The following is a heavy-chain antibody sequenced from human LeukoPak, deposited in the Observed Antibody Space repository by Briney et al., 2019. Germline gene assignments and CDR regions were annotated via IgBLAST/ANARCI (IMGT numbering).Heavy chain of an antibody. CDR3: ARNGDYSADY. J-gene: IGHJ4*02. CDR1: GVSLSRGFW. Sequence: SETLSLTCAVSGVSLSRGFWWSWVRQPPGEGLEWIAEISHSGNTNYNPSLKSRVTISLDKSKNQFSLKLDSVTAADTAVYYCARNGDYSADYWGQGTLVIVSS. V-gene: IGHV4-4*02. D-gene: IGHD4-17*01. CDR2: ISHSGNT.